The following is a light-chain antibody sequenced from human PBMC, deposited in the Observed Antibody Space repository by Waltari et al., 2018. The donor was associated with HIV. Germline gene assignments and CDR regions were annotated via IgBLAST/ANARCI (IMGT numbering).Light chain of an antibody. CDR1: QSLGGNY. Sequence: EIVLTQSPGTLSLSPGERATLFCRASQSLGGNYLGWLQQKPGQAPRLLIYGVSNRATGIPDRFSGSGSGTDFTLTISRLEPEDFAVYYCQQYNNWPPQYTFGQGTKLEIK. CDR2: GVS. J-gene: IGKJ2*01. V-gene: IGKV3-20*01. CDR3: QQYNNWPPQYT.